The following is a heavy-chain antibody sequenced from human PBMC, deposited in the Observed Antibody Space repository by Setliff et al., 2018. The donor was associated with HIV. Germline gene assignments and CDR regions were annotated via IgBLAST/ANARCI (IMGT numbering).Heavy chain of an antibody. J-gene: IGHJ1*01. D-gene: IGHD6-19*01. CDR1: GFRFRGHA. V-gene: IGHV3-23*01. CDR2: ISGSGGST. CDR3: AGESSIAVAEYFQH. Sequence: GGSLRLSCVASGFRFRGHAMNWVRQAPGKGLEWVSVISGSGGSTFYADSVKGRFTISRDNSKNTLYLQMNSLRAEDTAVYYCAGESSIAVAEYFQHWGQGTLVTVSS.